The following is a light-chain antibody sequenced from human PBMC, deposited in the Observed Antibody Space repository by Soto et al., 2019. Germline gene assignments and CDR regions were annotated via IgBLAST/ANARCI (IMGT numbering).Light chain of an antibody. CDR1: QSVSTNY. CDR3: QQYGSSGT. CDR2: GAS. J-gene: IGKJ1*01. V-gene: IGKV3-20*01. Sequence: ESGLTQSPGTLSLSPGERATLSCRASQSVSTNYLAWYQQHPGPAPRLLIYGASTRATGIPDRFSGSGSGTDFTLTISRLEPDDFAVYYCQQYGSSGTFGQGTKVDI.